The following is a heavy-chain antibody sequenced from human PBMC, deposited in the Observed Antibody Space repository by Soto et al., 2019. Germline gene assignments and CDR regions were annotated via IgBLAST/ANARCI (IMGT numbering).Heavy chain of an antibody. Sequence: QLQLQESGPRLVKPSETLSLTSTVSGGSISNSSYLWGWIRQPPGKGLQWIGSVSYSGSTYYNPSLKSRVTISVDTSKTQSSLRLSSVTAADTAVYYCSRIAVSGPITGFDYWGQGALVTVSS. D-gene: IGHD6-19*01. CDR3: SRIAVSGPITGFDY. CDR1: GGSISNSSYL. CDR2: VSYSGST. V-gene: IGHV4-39*01. J-gene: IGHJ4*02.